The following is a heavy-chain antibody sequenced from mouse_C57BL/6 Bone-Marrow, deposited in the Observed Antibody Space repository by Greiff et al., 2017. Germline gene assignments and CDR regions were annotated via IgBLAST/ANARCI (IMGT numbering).Heavy chain of an antibody. Sequence: QVQLQQPGAELVKPGASVKLSCKASGYTFTSYWMQWVKQRPGQGLEWIGEIDPSDSYTNYNQKFKGKATLTVDTSSSTAYMQLSRLTSEDSAVYYCAREDYYGSSSASFAYWGQGTLVTVTA. CDR2: IDPSDSYT. V-gene: IGHV1-50*01. CDR3: AREDYYGSSSASFAY. D-gene: IGHD1-1*01. J-gene: IGHJ3*01. CDR1: GYTFTSYW.